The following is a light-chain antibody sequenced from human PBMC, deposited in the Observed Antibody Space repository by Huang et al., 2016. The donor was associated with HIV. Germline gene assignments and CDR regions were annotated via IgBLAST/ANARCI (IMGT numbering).Light chain of an antibody. CDR3: QQYYQNPQT. CDR1: QSLLYSLNNKNY. Sequence: DIVMTQSPYSLSVSPGERATIDCKSSQSLLYSLNNKNYLAWFQQTPGRPPKLLLYWTRTRESGIPERFSGSGSGTDFTLTSKNLEPEDVATYYCQQYYQNPQTFGQGT. CDR2: WTR. V-gene: IGKV4-1*01. J-gene: IGKJ5*01.